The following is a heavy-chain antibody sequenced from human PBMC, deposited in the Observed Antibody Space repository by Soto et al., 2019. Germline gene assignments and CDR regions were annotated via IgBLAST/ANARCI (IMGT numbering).Heavy chain of an antibody. V-gene: IGHV3-30*05. D-gene: IGHD1-26*01. J-gene: IGHJ6*02. CDR1: GFTLSRSG. Sequence: VQLVESGGGVVQPGRSLRLSCAASGFTLSRSGMHWVRQAPGKGLEWVAVISFEGNTQYYTDSVKGRFTISRDNSKDTLSLLIHSLRPEDTAVYYCARGAEHQFLSRGYFYGMDVWGQGTTVSVSS. CDR2: ISFEGNTQ. CDR3: ARGAEHQFLSRGYFYGMDV.